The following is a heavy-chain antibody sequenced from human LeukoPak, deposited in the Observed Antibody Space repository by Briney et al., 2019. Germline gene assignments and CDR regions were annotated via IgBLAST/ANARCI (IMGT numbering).Heavy chain of an antibody. Sequence: SETLSVTCTVSGGSMSSYYWSWIRQSDGKGLEWIGRIYTSGSTNYNASLKSRVTMSVDTSRNQFSLKLTSVTAADTAVYYCAREGMFPTNYFDYWGQGTLVTVSS. CDR3: AREGMFPTNYFDY. CDR2: IYTSGST. CDR1: GGSMSSYY. J-gene: IGHJ4*02. D-gene: IGHD3-10*01. V-gene: IGHV4-4*07.